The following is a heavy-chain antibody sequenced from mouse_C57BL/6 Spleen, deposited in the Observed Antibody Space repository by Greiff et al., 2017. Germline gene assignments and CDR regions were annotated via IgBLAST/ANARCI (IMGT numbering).Heavy chain of an antibody. Sequence: EVQGVASGAALVRPGASVKLSCTASGFNIKDYYMHWVKQRPEQGLEWIGRIDPEDGDTEYAPTFQGKATMTADPSSNTAYLQLSSLTSEDTAVYYCTTVGVYYDSYYWGQGTSVTVSS. J-gene: IGHJ4*01. V-gene: IGHV14-1*01. CDR2: IDPEDGDT. CDR1: GFNIKDYY. CDR3: TTVGVYYDSYY. D-gene: IGHD2-4*01.